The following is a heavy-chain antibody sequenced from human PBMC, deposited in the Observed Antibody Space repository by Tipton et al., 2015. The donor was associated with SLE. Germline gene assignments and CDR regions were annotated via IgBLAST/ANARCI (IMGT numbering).Heavy chain of an antibody. CDR2: ISAYNGNT. J-gene: IGHJ4*02. CDR3: ARSYYGSRHYYTHVDH. Sequence: QVQLVQSGAEVKKPGASVQVSCKASGFTFLSYGISWVRQAPGQGLQWMGWISAYNGNTDSAQNLQGRVTMTADTSTTTAYMELRSLRSDDTAVYYCARSYYGSRHYYTHVDHWGQGTLVTVSS. CDR1: GFTFLSYG. D-gene: IGHD3-10*01. V-gene: IGHV1-18*01.